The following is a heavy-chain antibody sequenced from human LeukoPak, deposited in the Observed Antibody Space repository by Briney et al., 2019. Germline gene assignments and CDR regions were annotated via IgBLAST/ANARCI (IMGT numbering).Heavy chain of an antibody. J-gene: IGHJ4*02. CDR2: ISYDGSNK. V-gene: IGHV3-30*14. Sequence: GRSLGLSCAASGFTFSSYAMHWVRQAPGKGLEWVAVISYDGSNKYYADSVKGRFTISRDNSKNTLYLQMNSLRVEDTAVYYCAREWGSGWAPYWGQGTLVTVSS. CDR3: AREWGSGWAPY. D-gene: IGHD6-19*01. CDR1: GFTFSSYA.